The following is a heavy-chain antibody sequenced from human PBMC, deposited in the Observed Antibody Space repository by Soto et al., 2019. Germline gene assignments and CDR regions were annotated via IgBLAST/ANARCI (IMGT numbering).Heavy chain of an antibody. CDR2: FDPEDGET. CDR1: GYTLTELS. J-gene: IGHJ6*02. V-gene: IGHV1-24*01. CDR3: ATESWYPNHYYYYYGMDV. D-gene: IGHD6-13*01. Sequence: ASVKVSCKVSGYTLTELSMHWVRQAPGKGLEWMGGFDPEDGETIYAQKFQGRVTMTEDTSTDTAYMELSSLRSEDTAVYYCATESWYPNHYYYYYGMDVWGQGTTVTVSS.